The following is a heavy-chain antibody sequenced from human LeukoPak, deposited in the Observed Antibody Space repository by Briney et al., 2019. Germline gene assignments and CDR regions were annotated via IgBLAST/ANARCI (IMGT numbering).Heavy chain of an antibody. Sequence: SETLSLTCTVSGGSISSYYWSWIRQPAGKRLEWIGRIYTSGSTNYNPSLKSRVTMSVDTSKNQFSLKLSSVTAADTDVYYCARDIRGYSYGYSFDYWGQGTLVTVSS. CDR1: GGSISSYY. V-gene: IGHV4-4*07. J-gene: IGHJ4*02. CDR2: IYTSGST. CDR3: ARDIRGYSYGYSFDY. D-gene: IGHD5-18*01.